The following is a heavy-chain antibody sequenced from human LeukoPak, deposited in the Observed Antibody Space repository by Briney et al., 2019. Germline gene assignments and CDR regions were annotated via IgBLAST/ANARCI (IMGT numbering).Heavy chain of an antibody. D-gene: IGHD2-15*01. CDR2: INHSGST. CDR1: GGSFSGYY. V-gene: IGHV4-34*01. J-gene: IGHJ5*02. CDR3: ARAFTASTRAGWFDP. Sequence: SETLSLTCAVYGGSFSGYYWGWIRQPPGKGLEWIGEINHSGSTNYNPSLKSRVTISVDTSKNQFSLKLSSVTAADTAVYYCARAFTASTRAGWFDPWGQGTLVTVSS.